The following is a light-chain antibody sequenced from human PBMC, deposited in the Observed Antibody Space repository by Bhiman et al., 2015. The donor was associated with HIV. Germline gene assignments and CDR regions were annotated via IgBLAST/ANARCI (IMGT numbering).Light chain of an antibody. CDR2: DVS. CDR1: SSDVGGYNY. J-gene: IGLJ1*01. V-gene: IGLV2-14*03. Sequence: QSALTQPASVSGSPGQSITISCTGTSSDVGGYNYVSWFQQHPGKVPKLIIYDVSNRPSGVSNRFSGSKSGNTASLTISGLQAEDEADYYCSSLTSSITYVFGTGTNVTVL. CDR3: SSLTSSITYV.